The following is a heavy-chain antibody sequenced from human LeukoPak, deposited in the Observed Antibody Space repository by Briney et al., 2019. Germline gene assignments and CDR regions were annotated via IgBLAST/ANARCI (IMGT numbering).Heavy chain of an antibody. CDR2: ISWNSGSI. Sequence: GGSLRLSCAASGFTFDDYAMHWVRHAPGKGLEWVSGISWNSGSIGYADSVEGRFTISRDNVKNSLYLQMNSLRAEDTALYYCAKYLTPSITPSYFDYWGQGTLVTVSS. CDR1: GFTFDDYA. V-gene: IGHV3-9*01. D-gene: IGHD1-14*01. CDR3: AKYLTPSITPSYFDY. J-gene: IGHJ4*02.